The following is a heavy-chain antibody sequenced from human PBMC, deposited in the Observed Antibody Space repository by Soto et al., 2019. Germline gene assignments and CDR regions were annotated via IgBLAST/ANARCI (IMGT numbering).Heavy chain of an antibody. V-gene: IGHV1-24*01. Sequence: ASVKVSCKVSGYTLTELSMHWVRQAPGKGLEWMGGFDPEDGETIYAQKFQGRVTMTEDTSTDTAYMELSSLRSEDTAVYYCAITGYCSSTSCYSKNYYYYYGMDVWGQGTTVTVSS. CDR1: GYTLTELS. CDR2: FDPEDGET. J-gene: IGHJ6*02. D-gene: IGHD2-2*03. CDR3: AITGYCSSTSCYSKNYYYYYGMDV.